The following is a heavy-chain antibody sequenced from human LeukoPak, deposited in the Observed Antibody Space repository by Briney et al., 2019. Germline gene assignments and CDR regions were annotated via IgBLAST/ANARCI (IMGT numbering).Heavy chain of an antibody. V-gene: IGHV4-4*02. D-gene: IGHD3-10*01. Sequence: PSETLSLTCAVSGGSVGSSNWWTWVRQPPGKGLEWIGEINLRGSTNYNPSLKSRVTISLDESKNQFSLKLSSVTAADTAVYYCARAPVTLRSGSYNGMDVWGQGTTVTVSS. J-gene: IGHJ6*02. CDR1: GGSVGSSNW. CDR3: ARAPVTLRSGSYNGMDV. CDR2: INLRGST.